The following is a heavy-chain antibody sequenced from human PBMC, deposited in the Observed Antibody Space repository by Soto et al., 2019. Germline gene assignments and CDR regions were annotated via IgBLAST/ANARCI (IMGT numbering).Heavy chain of an antibody. Sequence: QITLKESGPTLVKPTQTLTLTCTFSGFSLSTSGVGVAWIRQPPGKALEWLALIYWNDDKRYTPSLKSRITITDDTSKNQVDLTMTTTDPVDTATYYCAHIDRYSSSSRGWFDPWGQTTLVTVSS. CDR3: AHIDRYSSSSRGWFDP. CDR2: IYWNDDK. V-gene: IGHV2-5*01. CDR1: GFSLSTSGVG. J-gene: IGHJ5*02. D-gene: IGHD6-6*01.